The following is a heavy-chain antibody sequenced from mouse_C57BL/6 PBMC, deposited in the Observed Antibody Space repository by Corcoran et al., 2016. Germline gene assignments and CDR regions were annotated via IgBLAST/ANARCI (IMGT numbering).Heavy chain of an antibody. D-gene: IGHD2-10*01. Sequence: QVQLQQSGAELVKPGASVKISCKASGYAFSSYWMNWVKQRPGKGLEWIGQIYPGDGDTNYNGKFKGKATLTADKSSSTAYMQLSSLTSEDSAVYFCARSYYGNYRAPFDYWGQGTTLTVSS. J-gene: IGHJ2*01. V-gene: IGHV1-80*01. CDR1: GYAFSSYW. CDR3: ARSYYGNYRAPFDY. CDR2: IYPGDGDT.